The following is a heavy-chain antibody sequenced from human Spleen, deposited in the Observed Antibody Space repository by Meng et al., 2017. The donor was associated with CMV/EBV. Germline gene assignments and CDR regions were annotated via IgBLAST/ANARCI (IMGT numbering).Heavy chain of an antibody. V-gene: IGHV4-34*01. CDR1: DGSFSGYY. CDR3: VGQTDTAMV. D-gene: IGHD5-18*01. Sequence: LSRTCAVYDGSFSGYYWSWIRQSPGKGLEWIGEINYSGYTNYKPSLKSRVTISADTSKNQFSLKLSSVTAADTAVYYCVGQTDTAMVWGQGTLVTVSS. CDR2: INYSGYT. J-gene: IGHJ4*02.